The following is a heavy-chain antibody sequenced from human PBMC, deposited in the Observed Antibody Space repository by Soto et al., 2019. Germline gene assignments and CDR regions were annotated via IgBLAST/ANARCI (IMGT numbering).Heavy chain of an antibody. CDR1: GGSISSYY. V-gene: IGHV4-59*01. J-gene: IGHJ4*02. D-gene: IGHD3-10*01. Sequence: SETLSLTCTVSGGSISSYYWSWIRQPPGKGLEWIGYIYYSGSTNYNPSLKSRVTISVDTSKNQFSLKLSSVTAADTAVYYCARGGWLQSYYGSDPFDYWGQGTLVTVSS. CDR3: ARGGWLQSYYGSDPFDY. CDR2: IYYSGST.